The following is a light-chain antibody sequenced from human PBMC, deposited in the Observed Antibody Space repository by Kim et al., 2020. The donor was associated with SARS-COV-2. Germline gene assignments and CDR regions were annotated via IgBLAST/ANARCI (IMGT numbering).Light chain of an antibody. CDR3: QQAHSFPLT. CDR2: TAS. J-gene: IGKJ4*01. V-gene: IGKV1-12*01. CDR1: QGIVNV. Sequence: SASVGDIVTITCRASQGIVNVLAWYQQKPEKAPKLLISTASRLQSGVPSRFIGSGSGTEFTLTITSLQPEDFATYYCQQAHSFPLTFGGGTKVEI.